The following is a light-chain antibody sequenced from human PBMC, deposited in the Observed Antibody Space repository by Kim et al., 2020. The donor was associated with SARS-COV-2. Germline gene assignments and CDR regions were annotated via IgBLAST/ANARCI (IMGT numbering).Light chain of an antibody. Sequence: SPGERATVSCRASQSIEDHLAWYQQRPGQAPRLLIHGASTMVSGIPDRISGSGSETEFTLTISSLQPEDIAVYYCQQYNDWPALTFGGGTKVDIK. V-gene: IGKV3-15*01. CDR3: QQYNDWPALT. J-gene: IGKJ4*01. CDR2: GAS. CDR1: QSIEDH.